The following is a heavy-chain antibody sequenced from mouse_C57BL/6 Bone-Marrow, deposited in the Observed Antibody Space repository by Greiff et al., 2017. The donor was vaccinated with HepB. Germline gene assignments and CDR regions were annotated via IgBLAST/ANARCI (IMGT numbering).Heavy chain of an antibody. Sequence: VQLKQSGPELVKPGASVKISCKASGYSFTGYYMNWVKQSPEKSLEWIGEINPSTGGTTYNQKFKAKATLTVDKSSSTAYMQLKSLTSEDSAVYYCARRGYGNYPAWFAYWGQGTLVTVSA. D-gene: IGHD2-1*01. CDR1: GYSFTGYY. CDR3: ARRGYGNYPAWFAY. J-gene: IGHJ3*01. V-gene: IGHV1-42*01. CDR2: INPSTGGT.